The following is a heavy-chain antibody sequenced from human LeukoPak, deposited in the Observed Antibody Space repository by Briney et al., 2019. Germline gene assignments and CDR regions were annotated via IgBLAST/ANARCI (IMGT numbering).Heavy chain of an antibody. V-gene: IGHV1-18*01. CDR2: ISAYNGNT. D-gene: IGHD6-19*01. CDR1: GYTFTSYG. J-gene: IGHJ3*02. CDR3: AIPLASSGWYLGRYAFDI. Sequence: ASVKVSCKASGYTFTSYGISWVRQAPGQGLEWMGWISAYNGNTNYAQKLQGRVTMTTDTSTSTAYMELRSLRSDDTAVYYCAIPLASSGWYLGRYAFDIWGQGTMVTVSS.